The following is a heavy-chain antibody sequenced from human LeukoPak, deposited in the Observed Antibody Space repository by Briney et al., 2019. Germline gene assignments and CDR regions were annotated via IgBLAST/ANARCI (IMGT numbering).Heavy chain of an antibody. D-gene: IGHD5-12*01. CDR3: ARDREGYSGYELDY. Sequence: ASVKVSCKASGHTFTGYYMHWVRQAPGQGLEWMGWINPNSGGTNYAQKFQGRVTMTRDTSISTAYMELSRLRSDDTAVYYCARDREGYSGYELDYWGQGTLVTVSS. J-gene: IGHJ4*02. CDR1: GHTFTGYY. V-gene: IGHV1-2*02. CDR2: INPNSGGT.